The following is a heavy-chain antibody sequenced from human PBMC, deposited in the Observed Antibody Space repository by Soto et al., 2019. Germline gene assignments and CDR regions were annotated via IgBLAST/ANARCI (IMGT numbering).Heavy chain of an antibody. Sequence: GESLKISCKGSGYSFTSYWIGWVRQMPGKGLEWMGIIYPGDSDTRYSPSFQGQVTISADKSISTAYLQWSSLKASDTAMYYCAKVTCSGGSCGYYGMDVWGQGTTVTVSS. CDR1: GYSFTSYW. V-gene: IGHV5-51*01. CDR3: AKVTCSGGSCGYYGMDV. J-gene: IGHJ6*02. D-gene: IGHD2-15*01. CDR2: IYPGDSDT.